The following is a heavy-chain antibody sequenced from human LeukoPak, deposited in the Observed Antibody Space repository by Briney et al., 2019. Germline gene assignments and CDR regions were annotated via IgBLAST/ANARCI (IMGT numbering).Heavy chain of an antibody. CDR2: VDSDGSST. CDR1: GFTFKNYW. V-gene: IGHV3-74*01. CDR3: ARGITIFGVVNDAFDV. Sequence: GGSLRLSCAASGFTFKNYWMHWVRQAPRKGLVWVSRVDSDGSSTTYADSVKGRFTISRDNAKNTLYLQMNSLRAEDTAVYYCARGITIFGVVNDAFDVWGQGAVVTVSS. J-gene: IGHJ3*01. D-gene: IGHD3-3*01.